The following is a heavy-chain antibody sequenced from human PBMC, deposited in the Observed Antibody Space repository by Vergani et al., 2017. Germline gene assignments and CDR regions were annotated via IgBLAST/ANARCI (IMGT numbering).Heavy chain of an antibody. D-gene: IGHD3-22*01. J-gene: IGHJ4*02. CDR3: ARIFYDSGGYYYDY. Sequence: QITLKESGPTLVTPTQTLTLTCTFSGFSLSTSGMRVSWIRQPPGKALEWLARIDWDDDKFYSTSLKTRLTISKDTSKNQVVLTMTNMDPVDTATYYCARIFYDSGGYYYDYWGQGTLVTVSS. CDR1: GFSLSTSGMR. CDR2: IDWDDDK. V-gene: IGHV2-70*04.